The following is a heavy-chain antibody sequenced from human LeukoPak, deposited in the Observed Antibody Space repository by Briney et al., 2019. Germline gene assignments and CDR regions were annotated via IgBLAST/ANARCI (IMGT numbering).Heavy chain of an antibody. J-gene: IGHJ4*02. CDR1: GGSISSYY. V-gene: IGHV4-4*07. Sequence: SETLSLTYTVSGGSISSYYWSWIRQPAGKGLEWIGRIYTSGSTNYNPSLKSRVTMSVDTSKNQFSLKVTSVTAADTAVYYCAREGPMFDSGSYSKSLGYWGQGFLVTVSS. CDR2: IYTSGST. D-gene: IGHD3-10*01. CDR3: AREGPMFDSGSYSKSLGY.